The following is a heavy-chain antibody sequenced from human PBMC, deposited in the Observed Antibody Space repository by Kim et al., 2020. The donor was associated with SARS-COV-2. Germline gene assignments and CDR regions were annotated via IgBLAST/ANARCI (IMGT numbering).Heavy chain of an antibody. CDR2: I. CDR3: ARDINYDLDY. J-gene: IGHJ4*02. Sequence: IGHADSVKGRVTISKHNARNSLYLQMDGLRAEDTALYFCARDINYDLDYWGQGTLVSVSS. D-gene: IGHD3-22*01. V-gene: IGHV3-21*01.